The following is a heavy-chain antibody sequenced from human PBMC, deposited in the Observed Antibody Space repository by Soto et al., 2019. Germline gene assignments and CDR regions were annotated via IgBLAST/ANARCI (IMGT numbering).Heavy chain of an antibody. D-gene: IGHD2-15*01. V-gene: IGHV1-2*04. CDR3: ARARGYCSGGSCLVAFDI. CDR1: GYTFTGYY. CDR2: INPNSGGT. Sequence: QVQLVQSGAEVKKPGASVKVSCKASGYTFTGYYMHWVRQAPGQGLEWMGWINPNSGGTNYAQKFQGWVTMTRDTSISTAYMEVSRLRSDDTAVYYCARARGYCSGGSCLVAFDIWGQGTMVTVSS. J-gene: IGHJ3*02.